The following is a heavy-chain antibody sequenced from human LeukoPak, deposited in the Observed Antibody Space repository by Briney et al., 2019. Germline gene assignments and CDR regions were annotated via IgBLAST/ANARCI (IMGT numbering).Heavy chain of an antibody. Sequence: GGSLRLSCAASGFTLSSYWMHWVRQAPGKGLVWVSRINSDGSSTSYADSVKGRFTISRDNAKNTLYLQMNSLRAEGTAVYYCARGKISDIVVVPAAMRRTETGGGWFDPWGQGTLVTVSS. J-gene: IGHJ5*02. CDR3: ARGKISDIVVVPAAMRRTETGGGWFDP. V-gene: IGHV3-74*01. CDR1: GFTLSSYW. D-gene: IGHD2-2*01. CDR2: INSDGSST.